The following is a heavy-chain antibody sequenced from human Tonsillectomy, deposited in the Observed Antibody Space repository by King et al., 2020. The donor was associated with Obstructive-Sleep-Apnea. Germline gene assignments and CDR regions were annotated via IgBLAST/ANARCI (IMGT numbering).Heavy chain of an antibody. CDR1: GFTFSSYA. CDR3: AGGRHDIVVLPAAIDY. J-gene: IGHJ4*02. Sequence: VQLVESGGGVVQPGRSLRLSCAASGFTFSSYAMHWVRQAPGKGLEWVAATSYDGSNEYYADSGKGRFTISRDNSKNTLNLQMTSLSFEDKAVYFGAGGRHDIVVLPAAIDYWGQGTLVTVSS. CDR2: TSYDGSNE. V-gene: IGHV3-30-3*01. D-gene: IGHD2-2*01.